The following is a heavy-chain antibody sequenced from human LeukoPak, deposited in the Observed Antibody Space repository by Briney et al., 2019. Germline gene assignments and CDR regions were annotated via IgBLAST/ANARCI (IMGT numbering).Heavy chain of an antibody. CDR2: MQHTGNN. CDR3: PRDKRHSYGRYFDP. CDR1: GYSIRTYH. Sequence: SYTLPLTRSGCGYSIRTYHWNWLRTPPPKELAWIGYMQHTGNNNYNPSLQNRVNIFVDMSKNQIVLILKAVTAADTDVCYCPRDKRHSYGRYFDPWGEGMLVTVSS. J-gene: IGHJ4*02. D-gene: IGHD5-18*01. V-gene: IGHV4-59*01.